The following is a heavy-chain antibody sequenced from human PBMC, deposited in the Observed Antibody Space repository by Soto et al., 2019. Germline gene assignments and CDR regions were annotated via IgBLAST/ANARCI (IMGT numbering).Heavy chain of an antibody. Sequence: EVQVVESGGGLIQPGGSLRLSCEVSGFSVTANYMSWVRQAPGKGLEWVSVIYSGGSTYYIDSVKVRFSISRDISKNTLYLQMNRLRAEDTAVYYCHGYGYWGQGTLVTVSS. V-gene: IGHV3-53*01. D-gene: IGHD5-12*01. CDR1: GFSVTANY. CDR2: IYSGGST. CDR3: HGYGY. J-gene: IGHJ4*02.